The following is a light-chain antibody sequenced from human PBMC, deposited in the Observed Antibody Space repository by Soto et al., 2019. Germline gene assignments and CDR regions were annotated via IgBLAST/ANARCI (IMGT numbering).Light chain of an antibody. CDR3: NSYTSSSTNV. Sequence: QSALTQPASVSGSPGQSITISCTGTSSDVGGFNYVSWYQQHPGKAPKLMIYDVTNRPSGVSYRFSGSKSGNTASLTISGLQAGDEADYYCNSYTSSSTNVFGAGTKLTVL. CDR1: SSDVGGFNY. CDR2: DVT. V-gene: IGLV2-14*03. J-gene: IGLJ1*01.